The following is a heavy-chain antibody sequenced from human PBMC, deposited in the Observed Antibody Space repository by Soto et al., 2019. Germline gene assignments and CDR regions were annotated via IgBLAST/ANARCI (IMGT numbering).Heavy chain of an antibody. CDR3: ARLVGNSWLDH. CDR1: GDSVSSNSAV. CDR2: TYYRSMWQN. D-gene: IGHD2-15*01. J-gene: IGHJ5*02. Sequence: QVQLQPSGPVLVKPSQTLSLTCAISGDSVSSNSAVWNWIRQSPSRGLEWLGRTYYRSMWQNEYALSLKRRTTINPDASKNQFSLQLNSVTPEAAAMYYCARLVGNSWLDHWGQGTLFTAPS. V-gene: IGHV6-1*01.